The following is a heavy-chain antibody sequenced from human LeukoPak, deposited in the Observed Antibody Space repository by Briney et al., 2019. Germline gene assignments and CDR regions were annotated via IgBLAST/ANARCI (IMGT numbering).Heavy chain of an antibody. CDR1: GGSFSGYY. Sequence: PSETLSLTCAVYGGSFSGYYWSWIRQPPGKGLEWIGYIYYSGSTNYNPSLKSRVTISVDTSKNQFSLKLSSVTAADTAVYYCARSQGYFDYWGQGTLVTVSS. CDR3: ARSQGYFDY. CDR2: IYYSGST. V-gene: IGHV4-59*01. J-gene: IGHJ4*02.